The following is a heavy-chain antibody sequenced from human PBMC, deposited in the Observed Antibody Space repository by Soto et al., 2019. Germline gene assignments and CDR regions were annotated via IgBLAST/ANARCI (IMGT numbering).Heavy chain of an antibody. CDR2: INTGGNSM. CDR1: GFTFSDYF. CDR3: ARAIANTEWYAFDL. D-gene: IGHD3-3*01. J-gene: IGHJ3*01. V-gene: IGHV3-11*01. Sequence: QVQLVESGGGLVKPGGSLRLSCAASGFTFSDYFMTWIRQAPGKGLEWVSYINTGGNSMYYADSVKGRFTISRDNARNSLYLQIDALRAEDTAVYYCARAIANTEWYAFDLWGQGTMVTVSP.